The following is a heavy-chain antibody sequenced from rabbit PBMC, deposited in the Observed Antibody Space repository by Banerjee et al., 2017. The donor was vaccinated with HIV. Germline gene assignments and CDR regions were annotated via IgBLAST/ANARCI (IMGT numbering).Heavy chain of an antibody. CDR2: IYTDNSGTT. CDR3: ARDYAGSPYYFNL. V-gene: IGHV1S40*01. Sequence: QSLEESGGDLVKPGASLTLTCTASGFSFSSSYWICWVRQAPGKGLEWIACIYTDNSGTTHYASWAKGRFTISKTSSTTVTLQMTSLTAADTATYFCARDYAGSPYYFNLRGQGTLVTVS. J-gene: IGHJ4*01. D-gene: IGHD4-2*01. CDR1: GFSFSSSYW.